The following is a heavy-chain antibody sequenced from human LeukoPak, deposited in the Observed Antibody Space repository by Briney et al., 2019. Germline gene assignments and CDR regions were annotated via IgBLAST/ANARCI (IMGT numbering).Heavy chain of an antibody. CDR1: GYSISSGYY. CDR3: ARSIRGYSSGWYYFDY. V-gene: IGHV4-38-2*02. CDR2: IYYSGST. Sequence: PSETLSLTCTVSGYSISSGYYWGFIRQPPGQGLEWIGSIYYSGSTYYNPSLKSRVTISVDTSKNQFSVKLSSVTAADTAVYYCARSIRGYSSGWYYFDYWGQGTLITVSS. D-gene: IGHD6-19*01. J-gene: IGHJ4*02.